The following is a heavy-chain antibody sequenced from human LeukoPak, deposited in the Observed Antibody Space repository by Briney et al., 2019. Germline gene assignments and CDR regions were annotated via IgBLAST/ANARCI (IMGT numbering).Heavy chain of an antibody. CDR3: ARDRVSGSYSVSAFDI. CDR1: GGTFSSYA. Sequence: SVKVSCKASGGTFSSYAISWVRQAPGQGLEWMGGIIPIFGTANYAQKFQGRVTITTDESTSTAYMELSSLRSEDTAVYYCARDRVSGSYSVSAFDIWGQGTMVTVSS. V-gene: IGHV1-69*05. J-gene: IGHJ3*02. D-gene: IGHD1-26*01. CDR2: IIPIFGTA.